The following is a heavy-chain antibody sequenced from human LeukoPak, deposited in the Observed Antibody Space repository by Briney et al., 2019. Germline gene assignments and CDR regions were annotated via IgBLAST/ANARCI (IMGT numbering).Heavy chain of an antibody. V-gene: IGHV1-46*01. CDR3: ARSLAYGDYLDY. CDR2: INPSGGST. CDR1: GYTSTSYY. D-gene: IGHD4-17*01. Sequence: ASVKVSCKASGYTSTSYYMHWVRQAPGQGLEWMGIINPSGGSTSYAQKFQGRVTMTRDTSKSTVYMELSSLRSEDTAVYYCARSLAYGDYLDYWGQGTLVTVSS. J-gene: IGHJ4*02.